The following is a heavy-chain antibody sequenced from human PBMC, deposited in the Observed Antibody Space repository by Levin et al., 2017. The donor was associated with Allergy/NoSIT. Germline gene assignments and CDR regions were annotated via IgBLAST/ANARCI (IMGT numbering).Heavy chain of an antibody. Sequence: SETLSLTCAVYGGSFRGYYWTWIRQTPGKGLEWIGEINHSGSTDYNPSLKSRVTISVDTSKNQFSLNVISVTAADTAVYYYARAEYMYAYRAFDIWGQGTMVIVSS. CDR3: ARAEYMYAYRAFDI. V-gene: IGHV4-34*01. CDR2: INHSGST. CDR1: GGSFRGYY. J-gene: IGHJ3*02. D-gene: IGHD2-8*01.